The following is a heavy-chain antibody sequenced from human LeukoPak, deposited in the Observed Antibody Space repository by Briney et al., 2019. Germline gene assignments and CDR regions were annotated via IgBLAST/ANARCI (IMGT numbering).Heavy chain of an antibody. CDR3: ARGVDGDRYVFDY. Sequence: SETLSLTCTVSGGSISSYYWSWIRQPPGKGLEWIGYIYYSGSTNYNPSLKSGVTISVYTSKNQFSLKLSSVTAADTAVYYCARGVDGDRYVFDYWGQGTLVTVSS. V-gene: IGHV4-59*01. J-gene: IGHJ4*02. D-gene: IGHD4-17*01. CDR1: GGSISSYY. CDR2: IYYSGST.